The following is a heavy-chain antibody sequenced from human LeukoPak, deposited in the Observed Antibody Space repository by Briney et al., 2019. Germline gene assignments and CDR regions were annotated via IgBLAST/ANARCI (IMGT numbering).Heavy chain of an antibody. CDR1: GYSISSGYY. J-gene: IGHJ5*02. Sequence: PSETLSLTCTVSGYSISSGYYWGWIRQPPGKGLEWIGSIYHSGSTNYNPSLKSRVTISVDTSKNQFSLKLSSVTAADTAVYYCARDRNYYGSGAFSFDPWGQGTLVTVSS. D-gene: IGHD3-10*01. CDR3: ARDRNYYGSGAFSFDP. V-gene: IGHV4-38-2*02. CDR2: IYHSGST.